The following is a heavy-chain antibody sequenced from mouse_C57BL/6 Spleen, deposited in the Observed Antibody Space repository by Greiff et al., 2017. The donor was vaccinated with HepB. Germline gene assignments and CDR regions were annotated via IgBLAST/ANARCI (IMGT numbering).Heavy chain of an antibody. CDR2: ILPGSGST. CDR1: GYTFTGYW. V-gene: IGHV1-9*01. D-gene: IGHD1-2*01. CDR3: ARGATAFPVAS. Sequence: QVQLKESGAELMKPGASVKLSCKATGYTFTGYWIEWVKQRPGHGLEWIGEILPGSGSTNYNEKFKGNATFTADTSSNTAYMQLSSLTTEDSAIYYCARGATAFPVASWGQGTLVTVSA. J-gene: IGHJ3*01.